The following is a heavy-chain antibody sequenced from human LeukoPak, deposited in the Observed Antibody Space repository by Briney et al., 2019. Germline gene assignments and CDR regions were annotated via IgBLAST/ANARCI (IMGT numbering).Heavy chain of an antibody. Sequence: GGSLRLSCAASGFTFSSYAMSWVRQAPGKGLERVSAISGSGGSTYYADSVKGRFTISRDNSKNTLYLQMNSLRAEDTAVYYCAKSPRVDYHYMDVWGKGTTVTVSS. V-gene: IGHV3-23*01. CDR2: ISGSGGST. CDR3: AKSPRVDYHYMDV. D-gene: IGHD2-15*01. J-gene: IGHJ6*03. CDR1: GFTFSSYA.